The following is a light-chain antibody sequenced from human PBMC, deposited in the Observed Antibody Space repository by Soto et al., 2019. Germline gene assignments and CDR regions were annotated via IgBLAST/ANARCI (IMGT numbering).Light chain of an antibody. CDR3: HQTYSSPPT. Sequence: DIQMTQSPSTLSASVGDRVTITCRASQSISVWLAWYQQKAGKAPNLLIYKASRLESGVPSRFSGSGSETEFTLTISSLQPEDFATYYCHQTYSSPPTFGQGTRLETK. CDR1: QSISVW. J-gene: IGKJ5*01. CDR2: KAS. V-gene: IGKV1-5*03.